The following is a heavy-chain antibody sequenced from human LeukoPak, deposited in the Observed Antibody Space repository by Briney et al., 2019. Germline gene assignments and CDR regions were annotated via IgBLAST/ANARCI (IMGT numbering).Heavy chain of an antibody. CDR1: GFAFSSYW. J-gene: IGHJ4*02. CDR3: AGDQWLGY. Sequence: PGGSLRLSCEASGFAFSSYWMSWVRQAPGKGLEWVANIKQDGSEKHYLDSVKGRFTISRDNAKNSLYLQMNSLRGEDTAVYYCAGDQWLGYWGQGTLVTVSS. CDR2: IKQDGSEK. D-gene: IGHD2-8*01. V-gene: IGHV3-7*01.